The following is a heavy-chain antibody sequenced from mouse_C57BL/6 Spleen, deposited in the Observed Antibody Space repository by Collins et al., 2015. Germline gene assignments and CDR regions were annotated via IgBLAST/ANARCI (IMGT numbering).Heavy chain of an antibody. J-gene: IGHJ2*01. Sequence: QVQLQQPGTELVKPGASVKLSCKATGYTFTGYWIEWVKQRPGHGLEWIGEILPGSGSTNYNEKFKGKATFTVDTSSSTAYMQLSSLTSEDSAVYYCARRAYYYGSSYYFDYWGQGTTLTVSS. D-gene: IGHD1-1*01. V-gene: IGHV1-9*01. CDR1: GYTFTGYW. CDR2: ILPGSGST. CDR3: ARRAYYYGSSYYFDY.